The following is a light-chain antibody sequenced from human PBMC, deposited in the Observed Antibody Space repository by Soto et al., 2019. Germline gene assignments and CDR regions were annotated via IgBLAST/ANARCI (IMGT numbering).Light chain of an antibody. CDR2: GAS. CDR3: QQYNNWPWT. CDR1: QSVSSN. Sequence: EIVMTQSPATLSVSPGDRATLSCRASQSVSSNLAWYQQKPGQAPRLLIYGASTRATGIPARFSGSGSGTKFTLTISSLQSEDSAVYYCQQYNNWPWTFGQGTKVEIK. J-gene: IGKJ1*01. V-gene: IGKV3-15*01.